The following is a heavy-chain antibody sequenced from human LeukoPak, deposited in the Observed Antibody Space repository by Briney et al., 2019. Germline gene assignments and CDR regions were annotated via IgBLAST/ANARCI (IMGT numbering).Heavy chain of an antibody. V-gene: IGHV1-46*01. CDR2: ISPSGGST. J-gene: IGHJ5*02. Sequence: GASVKVSCKAFGYTFTSNYMHWVRQAPGQGPELMGVISPSGGSTTYAQKFQVRVTLTRDMSTSTDYLELSSLRSEDTAVYHCARDNSVRDEAWWFNPWGQGTLVTVSS. CDR3: ARDNSVRDEAWWFNP. D-gene: IGHD5-24*01. CDR1: GYTFTSNY.